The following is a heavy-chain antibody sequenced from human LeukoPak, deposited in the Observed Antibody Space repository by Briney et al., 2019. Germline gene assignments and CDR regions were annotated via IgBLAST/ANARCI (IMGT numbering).Heavy chain of an antibody. CDR2: IHPSGAS. D-gene: IGHD3-22*01. Sequence: SETLSLTCTVSGGSMSHYYWSGIRRPPGKGLEWIGYIHPSGASIYSPSIRGRVTMSIDMSNNQFSVRLSAVTAADTAVYYCARHDEIRVITNGFNVWGQGTMVTVS. J-gene: IGHJ3*01. V-gene: IGHV4-4*09. CDR1: GGSMSHYY. CDR3: ARHDEIRVITNGFNV.